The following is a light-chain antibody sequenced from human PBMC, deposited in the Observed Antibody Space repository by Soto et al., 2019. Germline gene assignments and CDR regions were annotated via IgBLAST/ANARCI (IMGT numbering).Light chain of an antibody. CDR2: EVR. J-gene: IGLJ1*01. V-gene: IGLV2-14*01. CDR1: SSDVGEYNY. CDR3: SSYTSTSTLYV. Sequence: QSALTQPASVSGSLGQSITISCTGTSSDVGEYNYVSWYQQHPAKAPKLMIYEVRNRPSGVSNRFSGSKSGNTASLTISGLQGEDEADYYCSSYTSTSTLYVFGTGTKLPS.